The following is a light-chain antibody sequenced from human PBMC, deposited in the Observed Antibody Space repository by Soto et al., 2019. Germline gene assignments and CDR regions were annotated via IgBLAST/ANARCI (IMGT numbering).Light chain of an antibody. CDR2: DAS. V-gene: IGKV1-33*01. CDR1: QDISNY. Sequence: DIQMTQSPSSLSASVGDRVTITCQASQDISNYLNWYQQKPGKAPKLLIYDASNLETGVPSRFSGSGSGTDFTFTICSLQPEDIATYYCQQYDNLPLYTFGQGTKLDIK. CDR3: QQYDNLPLYT. J-gene: IGKJ2*01.